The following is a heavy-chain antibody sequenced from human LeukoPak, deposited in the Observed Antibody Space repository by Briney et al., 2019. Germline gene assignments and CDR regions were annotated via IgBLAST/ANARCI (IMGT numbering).Heavy chain of an antibody. CDR1: GFTFSGYG. CDR3: AREDYGDLDY. J-gene: IGHJ4*02. CDR2: IRYDGSIK. D-gene: IGHD4-17*01. Sequence: GGSLRLSCAPSGFTFSGYGMHWVRQAPGKGLEWVAFIRYDGSIKYYADSVKGRFTISRDNSKNTLYLQLNSLRAEDTAIYYCAREDYGDLDYWGQGTLVTVSS. V-gene: IGHV3-30*02.